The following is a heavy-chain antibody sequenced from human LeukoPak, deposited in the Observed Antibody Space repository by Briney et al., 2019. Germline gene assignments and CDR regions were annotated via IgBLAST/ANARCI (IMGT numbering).Heavy chain of an antibody. CDR2: IHYSGSA. J-gene: IGHJ4*02. CDR1: GGSVSGGSYY. Sequence: SETLSLTCTVSGGSVSGGSYYWSWIRQPPGRGLEWIAYIHYSGSAAYNPSLKSRVTISRDMSTNQFSLKMTSVTAADTAVYFCARDMGAPDYGSYSVDYWGQGTLVTVSS. D-gene: IGHD4-23*01. CDR3: ARDMGAPDYGSYSVDY. V-gene: IGHV4-61*01.